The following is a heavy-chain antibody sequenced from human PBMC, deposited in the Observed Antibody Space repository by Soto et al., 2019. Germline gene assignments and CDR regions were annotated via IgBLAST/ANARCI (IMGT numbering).Heavy chain of an antibody. CDR2: INPTDGSV. CDR1: GYTFKSFY. D-gene: IGHD3-3*01. CDR3: ASDFGGHGAVDTTGWFDP. Sequence: QVQLVQSGAEVKKPGASVKVSCTASGYTFKSFYMHWVRQAPGQGLEWIGMINPTDGSVSFAQKFQDRVTLTKDRPTCTVYMDLSSLTREDTAVYFCASDFGGHGAVDTTGWFDPWGQGTLVTVSS. J-gene: IGHJ5*02. V-gene: IGHV1-46*02.